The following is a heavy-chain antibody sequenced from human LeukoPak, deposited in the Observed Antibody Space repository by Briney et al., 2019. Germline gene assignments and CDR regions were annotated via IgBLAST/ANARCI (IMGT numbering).Heavy chain of an antibody. D-gene: IGHD6-13*01. CDR1: GGSFSGYY. Sequence: SETLSLTCAVYGGSFSGYYWSWIRQPPGKGLEWIGEINHSGSTNYNPSLKSRVTISVDTSKNQFSLKLSSVTAADTAVYYCARNPGYSSSWVDYWGQGTLVTVFS. J-gene: IGHJ4*02. CDR3: ARNPGYSSSWVDY. V-gene: IGHV4-34*01. CDR2: INHSGST.